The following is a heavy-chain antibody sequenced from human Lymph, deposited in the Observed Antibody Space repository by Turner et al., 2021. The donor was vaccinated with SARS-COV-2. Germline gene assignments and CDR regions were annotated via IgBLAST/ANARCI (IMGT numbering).Heavy chain of an antibody. Sequence: QVQLVQSGAEVKKPGSSVKVSCKASGGTFSSYAISWVRQAPGQGLEWMGGIIPILGIANYAQRFQGSVTITEDKSTSTAYLGLSSLSSEDTAVDYWSRIAAPGRGGGVFYYYYGMDVWGQGTTVTVSS. D-gene: IGHD6-13*01. CDR1: GGTFSSYA. V-gene: IGHV1-69*10. J-gene: IGHJ6*02. CDR3: SRIAAPGRGGGVFYYYYGMDV. CDR2: IIPILGIA.